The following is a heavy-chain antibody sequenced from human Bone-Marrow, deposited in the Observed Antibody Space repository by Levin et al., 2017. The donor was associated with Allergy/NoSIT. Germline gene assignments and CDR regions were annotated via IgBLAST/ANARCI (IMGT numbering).Heavy chain of an antibody. CDR2: IYWDDDM. V-gene: IGHV2-5*02. D-gene: IGHD2-8*02. CDR1: GFSFATSQVG. Sequence: QTLSLTCTFSGFSFATSQVGVGWIRQTPGKALGWLALIYWDDDMRLSPSLKSRLTIPKDTARNQVVLTMTNMDPVDTGRCYCGRVEVSANAAFDCWGQGTLVTVSS. J-gene: IGHJ4*02. CDR3: GRVEVSANAAFDC.